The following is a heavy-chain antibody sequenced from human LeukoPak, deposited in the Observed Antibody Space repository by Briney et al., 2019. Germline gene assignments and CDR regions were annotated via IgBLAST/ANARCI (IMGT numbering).Heavy chain of an antibody. CDR3: AKGSFDIAVAGTVYFDY. J-gene: IGHJ4*02. D-gene: IGHD6-19*01. Sequence: GRSLRLSCTASGFTFDDYAMHWVRQAPGKGLEWVSGISWNSGYIDYADSVKGRFTISRDNAKNSLYLQMNSLRAEDTAFYHCAKGSFDIAVAGTVYFDYWGQGTLVTVSS. V-gene: IGHV3-9*01. CDR2: ISWNSGYI. CDR1: GFTFDDYA.